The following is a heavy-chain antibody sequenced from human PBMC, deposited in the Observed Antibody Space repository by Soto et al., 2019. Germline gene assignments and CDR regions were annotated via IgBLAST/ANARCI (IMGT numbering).Heavy chain of an antibody. CDR3: ARSWIRLPFDP. Sequence: PSETLSLTCTVSGGSVSSGSYYWSWIRQPPGKGLEWIGYIYYSGSTNYNPSPKSRVTISVDTSKNQFSLKLSSVTAADTAVYYCARSWIRLPFDPWGQGTLVNVS. D-gene: IGHD5-18*01. CDR1: GGSVSSGSYY. J-gene: IGHJ5*02. V-gene: IGHV4-61*01. CDR2: IYYSGST.